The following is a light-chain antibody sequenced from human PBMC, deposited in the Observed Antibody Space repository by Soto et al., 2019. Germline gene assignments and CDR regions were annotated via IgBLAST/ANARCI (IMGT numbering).Light chain of an antibody. V-gene: IGLV2-14*01. CDR2: EVS. CDR3: SSYTSSSTLV. CDR1: SSDVGAYNY. J-gene: IGLJ2*01. Sequence: QSALTQPASVSGSPGQSITISCTGTSSDVGAYNYVSWYQQHPGSAPKLMIYEVSNRPSGVSNRFSGSKSGNTASLTISGLQAEDEADYYCSSYTSSSTLVFGGGTKLTVL.